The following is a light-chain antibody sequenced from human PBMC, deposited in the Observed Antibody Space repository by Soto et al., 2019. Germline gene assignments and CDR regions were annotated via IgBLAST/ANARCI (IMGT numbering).Light chain of an antibody. V-gene: IGKV3D-15*01. CDR1: QSVSSS. CDR3: QQYDDWQT. CDR2: GAS. Sequence: EIMMTQSPPTLSVSPGERATLSCRASQSVSSSLAWYQQKPGQAPRLLIYGASTRATGISDRFSGSASGTEFTLTISSLQSEDIAVYYCQQYDDWQTFGQGTKVDIK. J-gene: IGKJ1*01.